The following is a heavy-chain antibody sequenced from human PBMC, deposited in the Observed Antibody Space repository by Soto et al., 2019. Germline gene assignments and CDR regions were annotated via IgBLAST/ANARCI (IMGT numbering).Heavy chain of an antibody. J-gene: IGHJ4*02. CDR1: GFRFSNYG. CDR2: IVADGTGL. CDR3: ARDDDLPDSGRDH. Sequence: VQLVESGGGVVQPGRSLSLSCAASGFRFSNYGMHSVRQAPGKGPEWLAVIVADGTGLHYADSVRGRFTISRDNSKNTLYLQLTGLGADDTAIYFCARDDDLPDSGRDHGGQGTRVTVTS. D-gene: IGHD6-25*01. V-gene: IGHV3-33*01.